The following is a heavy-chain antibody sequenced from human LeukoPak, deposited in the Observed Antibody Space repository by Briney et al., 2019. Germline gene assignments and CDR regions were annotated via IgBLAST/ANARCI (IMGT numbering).Heavy chain of an antibody. CDR1: GFTFSSYW. D-gene: IGHD3-10*02. CDR3: AELGITMIGGV. CDR2: IKKDGSEK. Sequence: PGGSLRLSCAASGFTFSSYWMSWVRQAPGKGLEWVANIKKDGSEKYYVDSVKGRFTISRDNAKNSLYLQMNSLRAKDTAVYYCAELGITMIGGVWGKGTTVTISS. V-gene: IGHV3-7*01. J-gene: IGHJ6*04.